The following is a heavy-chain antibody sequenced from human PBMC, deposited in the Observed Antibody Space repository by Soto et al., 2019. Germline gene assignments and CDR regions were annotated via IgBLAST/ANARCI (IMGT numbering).Heavy chain of an antibody. Sequence: SETLSLTCTVSGGSISSYYWSWIRQPPGKGLEWIGYIYYSGSTNYNPSLKSRATISVDTSKNQFSLKLSSVTAADTAVYYCARMLRYFDWLPNNWFDPWGQGTLVTVSS. CDR1: GGSISSYY. J-gene: IGHJ5*02. CDR2: IYYSGST. CDR3: ARMLRYFDWLPNNWFDP. D-gene: IGHD3-9*01. V-gene: IGHV4-59*01.